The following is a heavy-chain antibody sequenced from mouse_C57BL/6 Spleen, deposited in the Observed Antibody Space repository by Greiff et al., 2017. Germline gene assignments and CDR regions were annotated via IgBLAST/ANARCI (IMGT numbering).Heavy chain of an antibody. V-gene: IGHV1-52*01. CDR1: GYTFTSYW. CDR2: IDPSDSET. Sequence: QVQLQQSGAELVRPGSSVKLSCKASGYTFTSYWMHWVKQRPIQGLEWIGNIDPSDSETHYNQKFKDKATLTVDKSSSTAYMQLSSLTSEDSAVYYCARWGPYAMDYWGQGTSVTVSS. CDR3: ARWGPYAMDY. J-gene: IGHJ4*01.